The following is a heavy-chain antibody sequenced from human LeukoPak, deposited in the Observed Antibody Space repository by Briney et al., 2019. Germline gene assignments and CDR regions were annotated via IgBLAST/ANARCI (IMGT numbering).Heavy chain of an antibody. Sequence: GGSLRLSCAASGFTFTNAWMNWVRQAPGKGLEWVGRIKSKADGETIGYAAPVKGRFTFLRDDSKNMLYLQMNSLKSEDTAVYYCSTLTSRGLSDSWGQGTLVTVSS. CDR2: IKSKADGETI. CDR3: STLTSRGLSDS. J-gene: IGHJ4*02. D-gene: IGHD1-20*01. CDR1: GFTFTNAW. V-gene: IGHV3-15*07.